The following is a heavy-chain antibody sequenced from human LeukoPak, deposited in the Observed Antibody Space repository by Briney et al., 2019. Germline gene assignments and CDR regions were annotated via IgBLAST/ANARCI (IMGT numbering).Heavy chain of an antibody. D-gene: IGHD3-22*01. CDR2: IIPIFGTA. CDR1: GYTFTSYD. CDR3: ARFTPSSGYLA. V-gene: IGHV1-69*06. Sequence: ASVKVSCKASGYTFTSYDINWVRQATGQGLEWMGGIIPIFGTANYAQKFQGRVTITADKSTSTAYMELSSLRSEDTAVYYCARFTPSSGYLAWGQGTLVTVSS. J-gene: IGHJ5*02.